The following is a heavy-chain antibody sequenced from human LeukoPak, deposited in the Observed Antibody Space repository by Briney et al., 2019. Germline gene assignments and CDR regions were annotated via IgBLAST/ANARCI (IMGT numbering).Heavy chain of an antibody. CDR2: ISAYNCNK. CDR1: GYTFTSYG. CDR3: ARDSQHEAYSESPDY. Sequence: ASVKVSCKASGYTFTSYGISWVRQAPGQGLEWMGWISAYNCNKNYAQKLQGRVTMTTDTSTSTAYMELRSLRSDDAAVYYCARDSQHEAYSESPDYWGQGTLVTVSS. J-gene: IGHJ4*02. D-gene: IGHD1-26*01. V-gene: IGHV1-18*01.